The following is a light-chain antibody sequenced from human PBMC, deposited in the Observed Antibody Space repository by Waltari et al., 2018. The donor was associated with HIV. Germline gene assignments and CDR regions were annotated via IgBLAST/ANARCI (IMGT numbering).Light chain of an antibody. CDR1: QSVLDSSSNKHW. CDR2: WAS. J-gene: IGKJ2*01. Sequence: DIVMTQFPDSLAVSLGERATINCQSSQSVLDSSSNKHWLTWYQHKPGQPPKVLIYWASTRQSGVPDRFSGSGSGTDFTLTISSLQAEDVAVYYCQQHYGRPNTFGQGTKVEIK. CDR3: QQHYGRPNT. V-gene: IGKV4-1*01.